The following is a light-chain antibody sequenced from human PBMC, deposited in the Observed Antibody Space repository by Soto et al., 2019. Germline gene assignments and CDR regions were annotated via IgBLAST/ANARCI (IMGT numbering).Light chain of an antibody. CDR2: GAS. J-gene: IGKJ1*01. V-gene: IGKV3-20*01. Sequence: EIVLTQSPGTLSLSPGDRATLSCRASQSVSDTYIAWYQQKPGQAPRLLIYGASSRATGMPDRFSGSGSGTDFTLTISRLEPEDFAVYYCLQYGSSPWTFGQGTKVEIK. CDR1: QSVSDTY. CDR3: LQYGSSPWT.